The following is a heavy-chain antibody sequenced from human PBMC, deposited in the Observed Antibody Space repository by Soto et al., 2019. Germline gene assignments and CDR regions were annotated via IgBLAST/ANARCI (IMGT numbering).Heavy chain of an antibody. CDR2: IIPIFGTA. V-gene: IGHV1-69*13. CDR3: ARGKYSGSYRYYYYGMDV. D-gene: IGHD1-26*01. Sequence: SVKVSCKASGGTFSSYAISWVRQAPGQGLEWMGGIIPIFGTANYAQKFQGRVTITADESTSTAYMELSSLRSEDTAVYYCARGKYSGSYRYYYYGMDVWGQGTTVTVSS. CDR1: GGTFSSYA. J-gene: IGHJ6*02.